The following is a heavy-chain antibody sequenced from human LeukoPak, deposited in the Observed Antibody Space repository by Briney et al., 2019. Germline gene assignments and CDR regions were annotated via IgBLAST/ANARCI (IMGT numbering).Heavy chain of an antibody. CDR3: ARGNYDFWSGYPLKYYYYYYYMDV. D-gene: IGHD3-3*01. CDR2: INHSGST. J-gene: IGHJ6*03. CDR1: GGSFSGYY. Sequence: PSETLSLTCAVYGGSFSGYYWSWIRQPPGKGLEWIGEINHSGSTNYNPSLKSRVTISVDTSKNQFSLKLSSVTAADTAVYYCARGNYDFWSGYPLKYYYYYYYMDVWGKGTTVTVSS. V-gene: IGHV4-34*01.